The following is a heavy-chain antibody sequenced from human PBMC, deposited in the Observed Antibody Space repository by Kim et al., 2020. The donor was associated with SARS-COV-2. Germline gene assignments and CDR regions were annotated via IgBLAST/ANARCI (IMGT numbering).Heavy chain of an antibody. V-gene: IGHV4-34*01. D-gene: IGHD6-19*01. CDR3: ARGTRQWLVRGPNYYYMDV. CDR1: GGSFSGYY. J-gene: IGHJ6*03. Sequence: SETLSLTCAVYGGSFSGYYWSWIRQPPGKGLEWIGEINHSGSTNYNPSLKSRVTISVDTSKNQFSLKLSSVTAADTAVYYCARGTRQWLVRGPNYYYMDVWGKGTTVTVSS. CDR2: INHSGST.